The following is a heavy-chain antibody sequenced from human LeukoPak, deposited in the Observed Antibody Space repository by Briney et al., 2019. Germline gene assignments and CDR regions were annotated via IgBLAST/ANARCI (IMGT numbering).Heavy chain of an antibody. CDR1: GFTFSNYA. Sequence: AGSLRLSCATSGFTFSNYAVSWVPQAPGKGREWVTSISGSGGTTYYADSVKGRFTISRDNSKNTLYLQMNSLRAEDTAVYYRAKDPYRASSGLVDYWGQGTLVTVSS. CDR3: AKDPYRASSGLVDY. J-gene: IGHJ4*02. V-gene: IGHV3-23*01. CDR2: ISGSGGTT. D-gene: IGHD5-12*01.